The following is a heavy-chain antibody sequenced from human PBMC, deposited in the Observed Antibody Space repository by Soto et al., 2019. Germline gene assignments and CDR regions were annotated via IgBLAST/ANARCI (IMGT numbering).Heavy chain of an antibody. CDR2: IFESGAT. CDR1: GGSISSSSW. CDR3: TTSHAGELNN. V-gene: IGHV4-4*02. D-gene: IGHD1-7*01. J-gene: IGHJ4*02. Sequence: QVQLQESGPGLVKPSGTLSLTCAVSGGSISSSSWWTWVRQYPGKGLEWIGEIFESGATNYNPSLKSRLTMSVDKSKNQFSLNLSSLTAADTAVYFCTTSHAGELNNWGQGTLVTVSS.